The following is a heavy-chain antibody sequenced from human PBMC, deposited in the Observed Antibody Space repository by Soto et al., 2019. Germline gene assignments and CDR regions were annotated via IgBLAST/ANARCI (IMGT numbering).Heavy chain of an antibody. CDR2: ISGSGGST. Sequence: EVQLLESGGGLVQPGGSLRLSCAASGFTFSSYAMSWVRQAPGKGLEWVSAISGSGGSTYYADSVKGRFTISRDNSKNTWYLQMNGLRAEDTAVYYCAKDWGYCTNGVCYNNYYYYMDVWGKGTTVTVSS. CDR3: AKDWGYCTNGVCYNNYYYYMDV. J-gene: IGHJ6*03. D-gene: IGHD2-8*01. CDR1: GFTFSSYA. V-gene: IGHV3-23*01.